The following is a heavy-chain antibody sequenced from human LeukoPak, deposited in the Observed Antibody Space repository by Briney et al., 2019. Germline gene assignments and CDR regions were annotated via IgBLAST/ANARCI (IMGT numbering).Heavy chain of an antibody. D-gene: IGHD4-17*01. CDR2: ISYDGSNK. J-gene: IGHJ4*02. Sequence: GRSLRLSCAASGFTFSSYAMHWVRQAPGKGLEWVAVISYDGSNKYYADSVKGRFTISRDNSKNTLYLQMNSLRAEDTAVYYCAKGVDYGDYSPFDYWGQGTLVTVSS. CDR3: AKGVDYGDYSPFDY. V-gene: IGHV3-30-3*01. CDR1: GFTFSSYA.